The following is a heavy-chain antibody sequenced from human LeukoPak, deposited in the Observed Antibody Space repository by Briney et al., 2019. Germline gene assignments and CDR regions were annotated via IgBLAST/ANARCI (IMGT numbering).Heavy chain of an antibody. D-gene: IGHD4/OR15-4a*01. J-gene: IGHJ4*02. CDR2: INHSGST. CDR1: GGSFSGYY. CDR3: ARGPNDYGDPHFDY. V-gene: IGHV4-34*01. Sequence: PSETLSLTCAVYGGSFSGYYWSWIRQPPGKGLEWIGEINHSGSTNYNPSLKSRVTISVDTSKNQFSLKLSSVTAADTAVYYCARGPNDYGDPHFDYWGQGTLVTVSS.